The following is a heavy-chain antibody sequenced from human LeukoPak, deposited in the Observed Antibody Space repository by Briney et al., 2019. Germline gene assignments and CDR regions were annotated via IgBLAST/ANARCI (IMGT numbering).Heavy chain of an antibody. CDR1: GFTFSSYA. V-gene: IGHV3-23*01. Sequence: GGSLRLSCAAAGFTFSSYAMSWVRQAPGKGLEWVSVISGSGGSTYSADSEKGRFTISRDNSKNTLYLQMNSLRAEDTAVYFCAKSQDGGRLFHFDYWGQGTLVTVSS. J-gene: IGHJ4*02. CDR2: ISGSGGST. D-gene: IGHD1-26*01. CDR3: AKSQDGGRLFHFDY.